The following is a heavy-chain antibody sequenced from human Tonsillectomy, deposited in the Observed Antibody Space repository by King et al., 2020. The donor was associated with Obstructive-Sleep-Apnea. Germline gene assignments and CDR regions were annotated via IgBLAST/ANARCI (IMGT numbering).Heavy chain of an antibody. Sequence: VQLVESGGGVVQPGRSLRLSCAASGFTFSIYAMHWVRQAPGKGLEWVAVISYDGSDKFYSDSVKGRFTISRDNSKNTMYLQMNSLRAEDTAVYYCARVKLAITTSGGRWVPHKVTSVYHYGMDVWGQGTTVTVSS. CDR2: ISYDGSDK. CDR3: ARVKLAITTSGGRWVPHKVTSVYHYGMDV. V-gene: IGHV3-30*04. J-gene: IGHJ6*02. CDR1: GFTFSIYA. D-gene: IGHD2-15*01.